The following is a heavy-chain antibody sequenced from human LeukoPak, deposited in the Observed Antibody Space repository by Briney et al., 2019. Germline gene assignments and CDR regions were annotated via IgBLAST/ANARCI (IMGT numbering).Heavy chain of an antibody. Sequence: GASVKVSCKASGYTFTGYYMHWVRQAPGQGLEWMGWINPNSGGTNYAQKFQGRVTMTRDTSISTAYMELSRLRSDDTAVYYCARGYSSGLSYYYYMDVWGKGTTVTVSS. J-gene: IGHJ6*03. V-gene: IGHV1-2*02. CDR2: INPNSGGT. CDR1: GYTFTGYY. CDR3: ARGYSSGLSYYYYMDV. D-gene: IGHD6-19*01.